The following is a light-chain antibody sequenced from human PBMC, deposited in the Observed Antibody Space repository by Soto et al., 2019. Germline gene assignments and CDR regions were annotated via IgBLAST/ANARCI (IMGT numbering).Light chain of an antibody. CDR2: GAS. CDR3: QHYGSSSWT. V-gene: IGKV3-20*01. J-gene: IGKJ1*01. CDR1: QSVTSLH. Sequence: EIVLTQSPFTLSFSPVERSTLAFIASQSVTSLHLAWYQQKPGQSPRLLIFGASSRATGIPDKFSGSGSGTDFTLTISRLEPDDFAVYYCQHYGSSSWTFGQGTKVDIK.